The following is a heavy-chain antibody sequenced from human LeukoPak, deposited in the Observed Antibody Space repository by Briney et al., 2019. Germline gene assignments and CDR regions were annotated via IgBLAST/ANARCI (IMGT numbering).Heavy chain of an antibody. Sequence: GGSLRLSCAASGVTFNLAWMSWVRQTPGKGLQWVARIAVTPDGPATDYATPVRGRFFISRDDSRNMVYLEMSSLSTDDTAVYYCVWSSTWNRRFYLDQWGQGTLVTVSS. CDR3: VWSSTWNRRFYLDQ. CDR2: IAVTPDGPAT. V-gene: IGHV3-15*04. J-gene: IGHJ4*02. D-gene: IGHD6-6*01. CDR1: GVTFNLAW.